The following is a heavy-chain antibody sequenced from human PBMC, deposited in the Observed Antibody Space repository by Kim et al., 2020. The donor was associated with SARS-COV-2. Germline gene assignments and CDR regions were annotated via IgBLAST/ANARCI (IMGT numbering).Heavy chain of an antibody. Sequence: GGSLRLSCAASGFSVSGDYMSWVRQAPGKGLECVSAIHTGGATCYSDSVKGRRTISRYSSKNTLYLQMISLRVEDTAVYYCARHDWFDPWGQGTLVTVSS. J-gene: IGHJ5*02. CDR2: IHTGGAT. V-gene: IGHV3-66*04. CDR1: GFSVSGDY. CDR3: ARHDWFDP.